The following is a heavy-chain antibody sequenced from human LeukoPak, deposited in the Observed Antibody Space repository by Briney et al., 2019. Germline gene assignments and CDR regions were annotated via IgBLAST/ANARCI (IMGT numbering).Heavy chain of an antibody. D-gene: IGHD3-3*01. Sequence: GASVKVSCKASGYTFTAYYLHWVRQAPGQGLEWMGWINPKSGDTNYAQKFQGRVTMARDTSVSTAYMELSSLRSDDTAIYYCAVWNDFPDFWSGHFDFWGQGTRVSVSS. CDR2: INPKSGDT. CDR3: AVWNDFPDFWSGHFDF. CDR1: GYTFTAYY. J-gene: IGHJ4*02. V-gene: IGHV1-2*02.